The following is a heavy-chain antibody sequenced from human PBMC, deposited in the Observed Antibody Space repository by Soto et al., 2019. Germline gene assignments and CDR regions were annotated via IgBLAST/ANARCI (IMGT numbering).Heavy chain of an antibody. J-gene: IGHJ6*02. CDR1: GGSISSGGYY. V-gene: IGHV4-39*01. Sequence: SETLSLTCAVSGGSISSGGYYWGWIRQPPGKGLEWIGSIYYSGSTYYNPSLKSRVTISVDTSKNQFSLKLSSVTAADTAVYYCARWSYYGSGSHAYYYYGMDVWGQGTTVTVSS. CDR3: ARWSYYGSGSHAYYYYGMDV. CDR2: IYYSGST. D-gene: IGHD3-10*01.